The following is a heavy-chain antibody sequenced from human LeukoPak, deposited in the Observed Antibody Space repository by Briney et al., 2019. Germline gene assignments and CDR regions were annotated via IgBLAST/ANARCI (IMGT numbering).Heavy chain of an antibody. Sequence: GGSLRLSCAASGFTFSNYVVSWVRQPPGRGLGWVSVITGSGGNTYYPDSVKGRFTISRDNSKNTLFLQMDSLRAEDTAIYYCARNGKLIDYWGQGILVTVSS. J-gene: IGHJ4*02. V-gene: IGHV3-23*01. CDR1: GFTFSNYV. CDR3: ARNGKLIDY. CDR2: ITGSGGNT. D-gene: IGHD4-17*01.